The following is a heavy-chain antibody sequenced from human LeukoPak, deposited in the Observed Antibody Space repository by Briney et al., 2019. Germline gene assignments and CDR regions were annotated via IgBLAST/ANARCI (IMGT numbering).Heavy chain of an antibody. CDR2: IIPIFGTA. D-gene: IGHD3-22*01. J-gene: IGHJ4*02. Sequence: ASVTVSCTTSGYTFTDYYVHWVRQAPGQGLEWMGGIIPIFGTANYAQKFQGRVTITADESTSTAYMELSSLRSEDTAVYYCARGLNYYDSSGYFDYWGQGTLVTVSS. CDR3: ARGLNYYDSSGYFDY. CDR1: GYTFTDYY. V-gene: IGHV1-69*13.